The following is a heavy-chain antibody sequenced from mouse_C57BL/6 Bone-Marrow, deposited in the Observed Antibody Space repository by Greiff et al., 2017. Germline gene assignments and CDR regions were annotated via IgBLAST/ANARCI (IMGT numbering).Heavy chain of an antibody. D-gene: IGHD1-1*01. CDR3: ARGRDYYGSSYYYAMDY. J-gene: IGHJ4*01. Sequence: EVMLVESEGGLVQPGSSMKLSCTASGFTFSDYYMAWVRQVPEKGLEWVANINYDGSSTYYLDSLKSRFIISRDNAKNILYLQMSSLKSEDTATYYCARGRDYYGSSYYYAMDYWGQGTSVTVSS. V-gene: IGHV5-16*01. CDR1: GFTFSDYY. CDR2: INYDGSST.